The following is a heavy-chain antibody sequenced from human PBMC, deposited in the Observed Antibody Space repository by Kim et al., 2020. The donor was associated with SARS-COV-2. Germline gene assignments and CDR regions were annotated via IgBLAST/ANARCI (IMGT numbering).Heavy chain of an antibody. Sequence: PSLKSRVTISVDKSKNQFSLKLSSVTAADTAVYYCARDPSDDYGDYALDYWGQGTLVTVSS. J-gene: IGHJ4*02. D-gene: IGHD4-17*01. V-gene: IGHV4-4*02. CDR3: ARDPSDDYGDYALDY.